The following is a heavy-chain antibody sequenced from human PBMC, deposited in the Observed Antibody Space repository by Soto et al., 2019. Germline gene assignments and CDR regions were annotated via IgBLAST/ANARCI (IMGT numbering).Heavy chain of an antibody. D-gene: IGHD3-16*01. CDR1: GFSFTGYY. CDR2: INAHSGGT. J-gene: IGHJ4*02. V-gene: IGHV1-2*02. Sequence: ASVKVSCKASGFSFTGYYIHWLRQAPGQGLEWMGWINAHSGGTEYAQKFQGRVTLTRDTSIATAYLTLTSLTSDDTALYYCTISQDRGGRTTFIYWGQGTQVTVSS. CDR3: TISQDRGGRTTFIY.